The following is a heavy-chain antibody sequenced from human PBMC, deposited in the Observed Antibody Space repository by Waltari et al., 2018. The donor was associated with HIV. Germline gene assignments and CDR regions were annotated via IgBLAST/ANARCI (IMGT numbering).Heavy chain of an antibody. CDR3: ARDSRDNSWSLNFFDP. CDR2: IRSSGTLT. CDR1: GFTFNSYS. Sequence: EVQLVESGGGPVKPGGSLRLSCSASGFTFNSYSLNWVRQAPGKGREWFSFIRSSGTLTHYADSVKGQFTISRDNANKSVYLQMNSLRAEDTAVYYCARDSRDNSWSLNFFDPWGQGTLVTVSS. V-gene: IGHV3-21*01. J-gene: IGHJ5*02. D-gene: IGHD6-13*01.